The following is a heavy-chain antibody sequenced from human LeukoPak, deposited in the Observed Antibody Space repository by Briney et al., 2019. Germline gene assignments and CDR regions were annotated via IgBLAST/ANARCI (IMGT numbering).Heavy chain of an antibody. J-gene: IGHJ6*04. CDR3: ARDPGGYSSGGELDV. CDR1: GFTFSDYY. D-gene: IGHD6-19*01. Sequence: PGGSLRLSCAASGFTFSDYYMSWIRQAPGKGLEWVSSISSSSYIYYADSVKGRFTISRDNAKNSLYLQMNSLRAEDMAVYYCARDPGGYSSGGELDVWGKGTTVTVSS. V-gene: IGHV3-69-1*01. CDR2: ISSSSYI.